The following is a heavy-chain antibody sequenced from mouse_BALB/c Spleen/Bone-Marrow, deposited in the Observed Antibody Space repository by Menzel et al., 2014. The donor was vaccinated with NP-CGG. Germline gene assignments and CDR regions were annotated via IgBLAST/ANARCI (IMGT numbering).Heavy chain of an antibody. J-gene: IGHJ2*01. D-gene: IGHD2-3*01. CDR3: ARHGYYGYFDY. V-gene: IGHV4-1*02. CDR1: GFDFRRYW. CDR2: INPDSRTI. Sequence: EVKLMESGGGLVQAGGSLKLSCAASGFDFRRYWMSWVRQAPGKGLEWIGEINPDSRTINYTPSLKDKFIISRDNAKNTLNMQMSKVRSEDTALYYCARHGYYGYFDYWGQGTTLTVSS.